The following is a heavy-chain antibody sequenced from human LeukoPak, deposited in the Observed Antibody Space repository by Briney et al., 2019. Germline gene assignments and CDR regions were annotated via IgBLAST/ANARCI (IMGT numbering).Heavy chain of an antibody. CDR2: INNDGSST. CDR1: GFTFSSYW. V-gene: IGHV3-74*01. J-gene: IGHJ6*02. D-gene: IGHD1-14*01. Sequence: AGGSLRLTCAASGFTFSSYWMHWVRHAPGKGLVWVSRINNDGSSTSYADSVKGLFPITRDNAKNTLYLQVNSLRAEDTAVYYCATGQGHGMDVWGQGTTVTVSS. CDR3: ATGQGHGMDV.